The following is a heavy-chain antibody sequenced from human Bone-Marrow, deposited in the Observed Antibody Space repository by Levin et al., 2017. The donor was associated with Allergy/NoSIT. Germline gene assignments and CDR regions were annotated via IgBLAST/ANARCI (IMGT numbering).Heavy chain of an antibody. V-gene: IGHV5-51*01. CDR2: IYPDDSDT. D-gene: IGHD6-13*01. Sequence: GESLKISCKGSGYSFSLYWIGWVRQLPGEGLEWMGVIYPDDSDTKYSPAFQGQVTISADKSNTTAYLQWHSLKASDTAMYFCERGVGSSQWYFDHWGQGTLVTVSS. CDR1: GYSFSLYW. J-gene: IGHJ4*02. CDR3: ERGVGSSQWYFDH.